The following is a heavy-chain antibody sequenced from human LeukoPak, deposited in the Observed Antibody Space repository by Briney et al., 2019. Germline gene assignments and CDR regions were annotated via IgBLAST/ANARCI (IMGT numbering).Heavy chain of an antibody. Sequence: GRSLRLSCAASGFTFSRHWMHWVRQAPGKGLVWVSHTNSDETTINYADSVKGRFTISRDNVKNTVYLQMNSLRAEDTAVYYCIRALSGTDDYWGQGTLVTVSS. CDR3: IRALSGTDDY. J-gene: IGHJ4*02. CDR1: GFTFSRHW. CDR2: TNSDETTI. V-gene: IGHV3-74*01. D-gene: IGHD2-15*01.